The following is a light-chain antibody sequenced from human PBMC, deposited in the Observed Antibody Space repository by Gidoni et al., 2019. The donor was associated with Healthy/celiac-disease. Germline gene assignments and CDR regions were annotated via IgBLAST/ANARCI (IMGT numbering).Light chain of an antibody. V-gene: IGLV2-23*02. CDR3: CSYAGSRNWV. CDR1: SSDVGSYNL. J-gene: IGLJ3*02. CDR2: DVS. Sequence: QSALTQPASVSGSPGQSITISCTGTSSDVGSYNLVSWYQQHPGKAPKLMIYDVSKRPSGVSNRFSGSKSGNTASLTISGLQAEDEADYYCCSYAGSRNWVFGGGTKLTVL.